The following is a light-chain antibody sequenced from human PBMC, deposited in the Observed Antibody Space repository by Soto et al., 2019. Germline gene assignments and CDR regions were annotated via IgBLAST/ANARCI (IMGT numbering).Light chain of an antibody. CDR1: QNVGSY. CDR3: QQSYSTSIT. CDR2: GAL. Sequence: IQMTQSPSALSASVGDRVTITCRASQNVGSYLNWYQQKSGKAPTLLIYGALSLHRGVPSRFDGGGSETDFTLAINGLQPEDFATYYCQQSYSTSITFGQGTRLEIK. J-gene: IGKJ5*01. V-gene: IGKV1-39*01.